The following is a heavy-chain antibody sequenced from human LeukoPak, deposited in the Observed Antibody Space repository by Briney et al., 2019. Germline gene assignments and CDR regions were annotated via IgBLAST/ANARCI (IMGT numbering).Heavy chain of an antibody. D-gene: IGHD3-9*01. CDR3: FKQKTAYDILTGHIFTDAFDI. J-gene: IGHJ3*02. V-gene: IGHV3-23*01. Sequence: QAGGSLRLSCAASGFTFSSYGMHWVRQAPGKGLEWVSAISGSGGSTYYADSVKGRFTISRDNSKNTLYLQMNSLRAEDTAVFFFFKQKTAYDILTGHIFTDAFDIWGQGTMVTVSS. CDR2: ISGSGGST. CDR1: GFTFSSYG.